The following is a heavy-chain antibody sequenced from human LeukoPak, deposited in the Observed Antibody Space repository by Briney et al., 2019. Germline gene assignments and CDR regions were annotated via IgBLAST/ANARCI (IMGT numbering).Heavy chain of an antibody. Sequence: SETLSLTCTVSGGSISSSSYYWGWIRQPPGKGLEWIGSIYYSGSTYYNPSLKSRVTISVDTSKNQFSLKLSSVTAADTAVYYCARAGPRIVVVVAARHPRNWFDPWGQGTLVTVSS. V-gene: IGHV4-39*01. J-gene: IGHJ5*02. CDR1: GGSISSSSYY. D-gene: IGHD2-15*01. CDR3: ARAGPRIVVVVAARHPRNWFDP. CDR2: IYYSGST.